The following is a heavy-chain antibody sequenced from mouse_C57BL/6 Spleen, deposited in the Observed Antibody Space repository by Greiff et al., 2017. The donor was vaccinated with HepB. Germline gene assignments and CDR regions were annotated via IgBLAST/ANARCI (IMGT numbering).Heavy chain of an antibody. D-gene: IGHD1-1*01. CDR3: ARTYGSSYDY. CDR2: ISYDGSN. V-gene: IGHV3-6*01. Sequence: EVQLQQSGPGLVKPSQSLSLTCSVTGYSITSGYYWNWIRQFPGNNLEWMGYISYDGSNNYNPSLKNRISITRDTSKNQFFLKLNSVTTEDTATYYCARTYGSSYDYWGQGTTLTVSS. J-gene: IGHJ2*01. CDR1: GYSITSGYY.